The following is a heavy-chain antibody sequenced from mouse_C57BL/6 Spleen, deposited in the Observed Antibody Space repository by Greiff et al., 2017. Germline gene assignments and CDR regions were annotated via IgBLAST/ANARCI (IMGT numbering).Heavy chain of an antibody. D-gene: IGHD2-3*01. J-gene: IGHJ2*01. CDR1: GFTFSDYG. CDR3: ARDPFYDYFDY. V-gene: IGHV5-17*01. CDR2: ISSGSSTI. Sequence: EVQLVESGGGLVKPGGSLKLSCAASGFTFSDYGMHWVRQAPEQGLEWVAYISSGSSTIYYADTVKGRFTISRDNAKNTLFLQMTSLRSEDTAMYYCARDPFYDYFDYWGQGTTLTVSS.